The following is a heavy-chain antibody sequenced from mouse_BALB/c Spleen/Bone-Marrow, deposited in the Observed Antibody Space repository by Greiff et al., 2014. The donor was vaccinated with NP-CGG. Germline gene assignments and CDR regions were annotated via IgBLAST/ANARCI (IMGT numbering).Heavy chain of an antibody. V-gene: IGHV14-3*02. CDR1: GFNIKDAY. CDR2: IDPANGNT. Sequence: VQLQQSGAELVKPGASVKLSCTASGFNIKDAYMHWVKQRPEQGLEWIGRIDPANGNTKYDPKFQGKATITADTSSNTAYLQLSSLTSEDTAVYYCARYYRYYYAMDYWGQGTSVTVSS. J-gene: IGHJ4*01. CDR3: ARYYRYYYAMDY. D-gene: IGHD1-1*01.